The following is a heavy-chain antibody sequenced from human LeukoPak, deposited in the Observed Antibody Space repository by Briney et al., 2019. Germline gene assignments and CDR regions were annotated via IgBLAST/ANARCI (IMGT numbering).Heavy chain of an antibody. CDR2: IWYDGSNK. D-gene: IGHD6-6*01. CDR1: GFTFNSYA. CDR3: ARGEIAALGERFNY. V-gene: IGHV3-33*08. J-gene: IGHJ4*02. Sequence: PGGSLRLSCEASGFTFNSYAMSWARQAPGKGLEWVAVIWYDGSNKYYADSVKGRFTISRDNSKNTLYLQMNSLRAEDTAVYYCARGEIAALGERFNYWGQGTLVTVSS.